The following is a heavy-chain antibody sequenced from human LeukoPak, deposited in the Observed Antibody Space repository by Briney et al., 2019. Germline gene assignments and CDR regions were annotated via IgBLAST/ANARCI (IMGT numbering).Heavy chain of an antibody. CDR2: ISSSGSTI. CDR1: GFTFSSYE. V-gene: IGHV3-48*03. Sequence: TGGSLRLSCAASGFTFSSYEMNWVRQAPGKGLEWVSYISSSGSTIYYADSVKGRFTISRDNAKNSLYLQMNSLRAEDTAVYYCAKGRRAPLVGTITKSWIDYWGQGTLVTVSS. CDR3: AKGRRAPLVGTITKSWIDY. D-gene: IGHD1-7*01. J-gene: IGHJ4*02.